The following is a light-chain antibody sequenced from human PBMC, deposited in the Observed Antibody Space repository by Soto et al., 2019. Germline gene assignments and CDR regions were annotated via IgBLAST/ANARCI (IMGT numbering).Light chain of an antibody. V-gene: IGLV2-14*01. CDR1: SSDVGGYNY. CDR3: SSYTSKNTRV. J-gene: IGLJ3*02. CDR2: EVS. Sequence: QPVLTQPASVSGSPGQSITISCTGTSSDVGGYNYVSWYQQHPGKAPKLMIYEVSHRPSGVSNRFSGSKSANTASLSISGLQAEDEADYYCSSYTSKNTRVFGGGTKLTVL.